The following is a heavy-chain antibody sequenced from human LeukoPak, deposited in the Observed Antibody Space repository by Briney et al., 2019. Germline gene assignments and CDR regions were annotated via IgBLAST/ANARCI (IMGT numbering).Heavy chain of an antibody. CDR3: AREMATGDFDI. V-gene: IGHV3-74*01. CDR1: RFTFSSYW. J-gene: IGHJ3*02. CDR2: INSDGSRT. D-gene: IGHD5-24*01. Sequence: PGGSLRLSCAASRFTFSSYWMHWVRQAPGKGLPWVSRINSDGSRTTYADSVKGRFTISRDNAKNTLYLQMNSLRAEDTAVYYCAREMATGDFDIWGQGTMVTVSS.